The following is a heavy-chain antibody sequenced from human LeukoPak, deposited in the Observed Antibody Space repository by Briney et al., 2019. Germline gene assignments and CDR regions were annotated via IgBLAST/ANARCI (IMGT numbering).Heavy chain of an antibody. CDR2: IYSGGTT. V-gene: IGHV3-53*01. Sequence: GGSLSLSCAPSGFTVSSNYERGLRQAPGKGLQWVSVIYSGGTTHYADSVKGRFTISRDNSKNMLYLQIKSLRAEDTAVYYCAEEYYYDTRIYSSWSDPWGQGTLVTVSS. CDR3: AEEYYYDTRIYSSWSDP. D-gene: IGHD3-22*01. CDR1: GFTVSSNY. J-gene: IGHJ5*02.